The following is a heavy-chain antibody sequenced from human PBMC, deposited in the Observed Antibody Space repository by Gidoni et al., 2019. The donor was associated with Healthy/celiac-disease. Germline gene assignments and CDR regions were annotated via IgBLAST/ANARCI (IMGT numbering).Heavy chain of an antibody. Sequence: QVQLVESGGGVVQPGRSLRLSCAASGFTFRRYGMHWVRQAPGKGLEWVAVIWYDGSNKYYADSVKGRFTISRDNSKNTLYLQMNSLRAEDTAVYYCARPYSSGWREWYFDLWGRGTLVTVSS. J-gene: IGHJ2*01. CDR2: IWYDGSNK. V-gene: IGHV3-33*01. CDR1: GFTFRRYG. D-gene: IGHD6-19*01. CDR3: ARPYSSGWREWYFDL.